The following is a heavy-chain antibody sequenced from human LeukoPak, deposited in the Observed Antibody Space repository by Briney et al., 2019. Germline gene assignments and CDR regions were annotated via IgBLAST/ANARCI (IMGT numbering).Heavy chain of an antibody. CDR3: VRDNYGSGSYYKPASDY. V-gene: IGHV1-18*01. Sequence: GASVKVSCKASGYTFTSYGITWVRQAPGQGLEWMGWISAYKGNTNYAQKFQGRVTMTTDTSTSTAYMELRSLRSDDTAVYYCVRDNYGSGSYYKPASDYWGQGTLVTVSS. CDR1: GYTFTSYG. CDR2: ISAYKGNT. J-gene: IGHJ4*02. D-gene: IGHD3-10*01.